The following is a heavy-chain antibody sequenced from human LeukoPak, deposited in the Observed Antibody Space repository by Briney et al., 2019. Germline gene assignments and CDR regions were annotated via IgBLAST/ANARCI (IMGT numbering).Heavy chain of an antibody. Sequence: GGSLTLSCAASGFTFSSYGMHWVRQAPGKGLEWVAVISYDGSNKYYTDSVKGRFTISRDNSKNMLYLQMNSLRAEDTAVYYCARGVTTADYWGQGTLVTVSS. CDR1: GFTFSSYG. CDR3: ARGVTTADY. J-gene: IGHJ4*02. V-gene: IGHV3-30*03. D-gene: IGHD4-11*01. CDR2: ISYDGSNK.